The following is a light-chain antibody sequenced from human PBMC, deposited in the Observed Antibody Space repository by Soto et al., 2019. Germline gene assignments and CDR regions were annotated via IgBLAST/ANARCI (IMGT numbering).Light chain of an antibody. CDR2: GAS. J-gene: IGKJ2*01. Sequence: AIQMTQFPASLSASVGDRVTITCRASQGIRDELAWYQQKPGKAPTLLIYGASRLESGVPSRFSGSGSGTDFSLTIYSLWPEDSATYFCLQDYNYPRTFGQGTKLQIK. V-gene: IGKV1-6*01. CDR3: LQDYNYPRT. CDR1: QGIRDE.